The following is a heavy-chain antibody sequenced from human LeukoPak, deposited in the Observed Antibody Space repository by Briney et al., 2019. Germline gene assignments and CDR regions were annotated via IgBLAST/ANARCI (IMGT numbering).Heavy chain of an antibody. Sequence: PGGSLRLSRAASGFTFDDYGMSWVRHAPGKGLEWVSGINWNGGSTVYADSVKGRFTISRDNAKNSLYLQMNSLRAEDAALYYCARQDGPDPTGNFDYWGQGTLVTVSS. CDR3: ARQDGPDPTGNFDY. CDR2: INWNGGST. J-gene: IGHJ4*02. CDR1: GFTFDDYG. D-gene: IGHD1-14*01. V-gene: IGHV3-20*04.